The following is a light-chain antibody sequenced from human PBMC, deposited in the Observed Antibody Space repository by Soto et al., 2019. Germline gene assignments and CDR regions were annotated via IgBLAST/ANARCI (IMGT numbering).Light chain of an antibody. V-gene: IGKV3D-20*01. Sequence: EIVLTQSPATLSLSPGERATLSCGASRSVSSNYLAWYQQKPGLAPRLLIYDASSRATGIPDRFSGSGSGTDFTLTISRLEPEDFAVYYCQQYDSSPFFGGGTKVEIK. CDR2: DAS. J-gene: IGKJ4*01. CDR3: QQYDSSPF. CDR1: RSVSSNY.